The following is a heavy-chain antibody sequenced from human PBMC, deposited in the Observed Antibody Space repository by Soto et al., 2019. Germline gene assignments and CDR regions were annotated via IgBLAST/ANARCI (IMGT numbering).Heavy chain of an antibody. J-gene: IGHJ6*02. CDR2: INHLVSI. CDR1: GGSLSDYF. V-gene: IGHV4-34*01. Sequence: PSETLSFTCVVSGGSLSDYFCSWIRQPPGMALEWIGEINHLVSINYNPSLKSRVTISVDKSQNQFSLKLSSVTAADTAVYSCARAEVSDYYYGMDVWGQGTTVTVSS. CDR3: ARAEVSDYYYGMDV. D-gene: IGHD3-16*02.